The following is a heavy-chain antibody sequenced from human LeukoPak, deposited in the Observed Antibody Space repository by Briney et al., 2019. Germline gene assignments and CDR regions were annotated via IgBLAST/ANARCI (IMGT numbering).Heavy chain of an antibody. V-gene: IGHV1-18*01. J-gene: IGHJ6*03. Sequence: GASVKVSCKASGYTFTSYGISWVRQAPGQGLEWMGWISAYNGNTNYAQKLQGRVTMTTDTSTSTAYMELRSLRSDDTAVYYCARVKAGYGYYYYMDVWGKGTTVTVSS. CDR3: ARVKAGYGYYYYMDV. D-gene: IGHD1-1*01. CDR1: GYTFTSYG. CDR2: ISAYNGNT.